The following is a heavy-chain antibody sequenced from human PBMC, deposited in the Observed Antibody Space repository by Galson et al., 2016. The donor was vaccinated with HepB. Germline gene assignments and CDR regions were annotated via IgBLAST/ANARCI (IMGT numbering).Heavy chain of an antibody. CDR1: GLTVSSSY. Sequence: SLRLSCAASGLTVSSSYMSWVRQAPGKGLEWVSVIYSDGATKYADSVKGRFTISRDNSKNTLYLQMNSLRADDTALYYCARGPRLADIFDIWGQGTVVTVSS. CDR2: IYSDGAT. V-gene: IGHV3-53*01. J-gene: IGHJ3*02. CDR3: ARGPRLADIFDI. D-gene: IGHD6-19*01.